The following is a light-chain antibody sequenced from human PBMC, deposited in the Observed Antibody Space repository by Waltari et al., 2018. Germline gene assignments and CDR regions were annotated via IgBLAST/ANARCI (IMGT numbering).Light chain of an antibody. J-gene: IGLJ1*01. CDR1: SANIGRNP. CDR2: NNS. Sequence: QSVLTQPPSASGTPGQRVTISCSGSSANIGRNPVNWYQQLPGTAPKLLINNNSQRPSGVPDRFSGSKSGTSASLAISGLLSDDEAEYYCAAWDDSLSGYVFGTGTNVSVL. CDR3: AAWDDSLSGYV. V-gene: IGLV1-44*01.